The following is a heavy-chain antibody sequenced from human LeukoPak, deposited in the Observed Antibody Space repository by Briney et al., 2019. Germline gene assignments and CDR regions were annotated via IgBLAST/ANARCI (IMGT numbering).Heavy chain of an antibody. CDR3: VKGMREGYYGSGSYFSAFDN. CDR2: VSYGGGSQ. J-gene: IGHJ4*02. V-gene: IGHV3-30*18. CDR1: GFNFRTYG. Sequence: GGSLRLSCAASGFNFRTYGMPWVRQAPGKGLEWVAIVSYGGGSQNYGDSVKGRFIISRDNSKNTVYLQMNSLKTEDTASYYCVKGMREGYYGSGSYFSAFDNWGQGTVVTVHS. D-gene: IGHD3-10*01.